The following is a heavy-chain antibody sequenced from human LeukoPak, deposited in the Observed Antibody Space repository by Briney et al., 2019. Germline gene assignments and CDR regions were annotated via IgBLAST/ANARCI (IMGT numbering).Heavy chain of an antibody. CDR3: TRHGGLVRGAYDAFDI. J-gene: IGHJ3*02. D-gene: IGHD3-10*01. Sequence: SETLSLTCTVSGDSISRRIYYWSWVRQPAGRGLEWIGRIFTSDSTYYNPSLKSRVTISLDTSKNQFSLRLTSVTAADTAVYYCTRHGGLVRGAYDAFDIWGQGTLVTVSS. V-gene: IGHV4-61*02. CDR1: GDSISRRIYY. CDR2: IFTSDST.